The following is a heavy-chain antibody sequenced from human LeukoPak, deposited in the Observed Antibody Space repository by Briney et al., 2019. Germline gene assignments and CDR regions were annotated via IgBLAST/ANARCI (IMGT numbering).Heavy chain of an antibody. J-gene: IGHJ4*02. V-gene: IGHV3-23*01. CDR2: ISGSGGST. CDR3: ATYYYDSSGYNNDGIFDY. D-gene: IGHD3-22*01. Sequence: GGSLRLSCAASGFTFSSYSMNWVRQAPGKGLEWVSAISGSGGSTYYADSVKGRFTISRDNSKNTLYLQMNSPRAEDTAVYYCATYYYDSSGYNNDGIFDYWGQGTLVTVSS. CDR1: GFTFSSYS.